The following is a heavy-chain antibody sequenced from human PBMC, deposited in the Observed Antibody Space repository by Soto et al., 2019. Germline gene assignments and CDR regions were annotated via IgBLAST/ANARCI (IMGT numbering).Heavy chain of an antibody. CDR3: ARGTPSAAGPCIDF. CDR1: GGSVSSGSYS. D-gene: IGHD6-13*01. J-gene: IGHJ4*01. V-gene: IGHV4-61*01. Sequence: KASETLSLTCTVSGGSVSSGSYSWSWIRQPPGKGLEWIGYIYYSESTNYNPSLKSRVTILVDTSKNQFSLKLSSVTAADTAVYYCARGTPSAAGPCIDFWGHGTLVTVSS. CDR2: IYYSEST.